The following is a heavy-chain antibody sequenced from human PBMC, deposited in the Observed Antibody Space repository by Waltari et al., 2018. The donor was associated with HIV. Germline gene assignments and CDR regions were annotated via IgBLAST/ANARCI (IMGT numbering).Heavy chain of an antibody. D-gene: IGHD4-4*01. V-gene: IGHV3-33*01. Sequence: QVQLVESGGGVVQPGRSLRLSCAASGFTFSRSAMHWVRQAPGKGVGWVALKWDDGSIGYYPESVKGRVTISRNNSRNTLYQEMKSLRAEDTAVYCCARSHYRLPRAGPTWYVNLWGRGTLVTVSS. CDR2: KWDDGSIG. CDR1: GFTFSRSA. CDR3: ARSHYRLPRAGPTWYVNL. J-gene: IGHJ2*01.